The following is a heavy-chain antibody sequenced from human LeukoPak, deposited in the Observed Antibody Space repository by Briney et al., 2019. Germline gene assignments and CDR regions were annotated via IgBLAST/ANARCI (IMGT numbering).Heavy chain of an antibody. J-gene: IGHJ4*02. D-gene: IGHD3-16*01. V-gene: IGHV4-61*01. CDR3: WGASY. CDR1: GGSVSSDNYY. Sequence: RSSETLSLTCTVSGGSVSSDNYYWSWIRHPPGKGLEWIGYIYYSGSTNYNPSLKSRVTISVDTSKNQFSLNLSSVTAADTAVYYCWGASYWGQGTLVTVSS. CDR2: IYYSGST.